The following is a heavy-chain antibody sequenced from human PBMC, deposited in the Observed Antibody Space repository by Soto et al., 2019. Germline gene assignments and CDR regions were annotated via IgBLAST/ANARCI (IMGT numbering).Heavy chain of an antibody. Sequence: SETLSLTCNVSGDSMTSPAYYWGWIRQPPGKGLEWIGTVYYSGATYYNPSLRGRLTVSADTSKNYFSLRLTSVTAADTAVYYCARHDAGFDTWGKGILVTVS. CDR3: ARHDAGFDT. CDR2: VYYSGAT. V-gene: IGHV4-39*01. J-gene: IGHJ5*02. CDR1: GDSMTSPAYY.